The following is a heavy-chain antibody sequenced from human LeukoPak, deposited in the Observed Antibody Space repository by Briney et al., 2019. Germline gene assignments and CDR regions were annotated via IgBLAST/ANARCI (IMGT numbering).Heavy chain of an antibody. J-gene: IGHJ2*01. CDR3: ARDRGYSYGRPYWYFDL. D-gene: IGHD5-18*01. Sequence: ASVKVSCKASGYTFTSYYMHWVRQAPGQGLEWMGIINPSGGSTSYAQKFEGRVTMTSDTSTSTVYMELSSLRSEDTAVYYCARDRGYSYGRPYWYFDLWGRGTLVTVSS. CDR1: GYTFTSYY. CDR2: INPSGGST. V-gene: IGHV1-46*01.